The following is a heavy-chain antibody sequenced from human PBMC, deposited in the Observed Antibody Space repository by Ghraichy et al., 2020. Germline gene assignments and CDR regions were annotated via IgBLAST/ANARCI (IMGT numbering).Heavy chain of an antibody. CDR1: GGTFSSYA. V-gene: IGHV1-69*04. J-gene: IGHJ5*02. Sequence: SVKVSCKASGGTFSSYAISWVRQAPGQGLEWMGRIIPILGIANYAQKFQGRVTITADKSTSTAYMKLSSLRSEDTAVYYCARAAAGATPFDPWGQGTLVTVSS. CDR3: ARAAAGATPFDP. D-gene: IGHD6-13*01. CDR2: IIPILGIA.